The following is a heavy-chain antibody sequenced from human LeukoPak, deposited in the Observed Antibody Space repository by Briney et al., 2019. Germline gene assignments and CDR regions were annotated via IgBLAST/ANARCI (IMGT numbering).Heavy chain of an antibody. Sequence: SETLSLTCAVYGGSFSGYYWSWIRQPPGKGLEWIGEINHSGSTNYNPSLKSRVTISVDRSKNQFSLKLSSVTAADTAVYYCARVVGYYYGMDVWGQGTTVTVSS. J-gene: IGHJ6*02. CDR2: INHSGST. CDR3: ARVVGYYYGMDV. CDR1: GGSFSGYY. V-gene: IGHV4-34*03.